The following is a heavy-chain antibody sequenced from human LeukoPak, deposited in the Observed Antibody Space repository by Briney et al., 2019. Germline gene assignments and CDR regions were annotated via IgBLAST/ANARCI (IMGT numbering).Heavy chain of an antibody. Sequence: GASVKVSYKASGGTFSSYAISWVRQAPGQGLEWMGRIIPIFGTANYAQKFQGRVTITTDESTSTAYMELSSLRSEDTAVYYCARDRISYYYMDVWGKGTTVTVSS. CDR3: ARDRISYYYMDV. CDR1: GGTFSSYA. V-gene: IGHV1-69*05. J-gene: IGHJ6*03. CDR2: IIPIFGTA. D-gene: IGHD3-10*01.